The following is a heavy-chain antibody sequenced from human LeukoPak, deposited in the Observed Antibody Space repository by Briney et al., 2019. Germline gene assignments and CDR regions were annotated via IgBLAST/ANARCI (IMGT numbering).Heavy chain of an antibody. V-gene: IGHV3-23*01. CDR3: AKAVHYDILTGYLDDAFDI. CDR2: VSGSGGST. J-gene: IGHJ3*02. Sequence: GGSLRLSCAASGFTFSSYAMSWVRQAPGKGLEWVSAVSGSGGSTYYADSVKGRFTISRDNSKNTLYLQMNSLSAEDTAVYYCAKAVHYDILTGYLDDAFDIWGQGTMVTVSS. CDR1: GFTFSSYA. D-gene: IGHD3-9*01.